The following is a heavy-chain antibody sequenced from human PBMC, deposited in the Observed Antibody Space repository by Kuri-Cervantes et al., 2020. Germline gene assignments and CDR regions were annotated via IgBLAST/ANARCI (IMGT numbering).Heavy chain of an antibody. CDR3: AKDLRRVEGGYFDY. Sequence: GGSLRLSCAASGSTFSSYAMHWVRQAPGKGLEWVSGISGSGGGTYYADSVKGRFTISRDNSKNTLYLQMNSLRAEDTAVYYCAKDLRRVEGGYFDYWAREPWSPSPQ. CDR1: GSTFSSYA. V-gene: IGHV3-23*01. J-gene: IGHJ4*02. CDR2: ISGSGGGT.